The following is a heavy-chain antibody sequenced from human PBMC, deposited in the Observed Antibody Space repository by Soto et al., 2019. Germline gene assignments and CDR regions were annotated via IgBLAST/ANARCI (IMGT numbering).Heavy chain of an antibody. CDR3: ARDLAQGGVDTAMGQTNGDYYYYYGMDV. CDR1: GYTFTSYY. J-gene: IGHJ6*02. D-gene: IGHD5-18*01. Sequence: GASVKVSCKASGYTFTSYYMQWVRHAPGQGLEWMGIINPSGGSTSYAQKFQGRVTMTRDTSTSTVYMELSSLRSEDTAVYYCARDLAQGGVDTAMGQTNGDYYYYYGMDVWGQGTTVTVSS. CDR2: INPSGGST. V-gene: IGHV1-46*03.